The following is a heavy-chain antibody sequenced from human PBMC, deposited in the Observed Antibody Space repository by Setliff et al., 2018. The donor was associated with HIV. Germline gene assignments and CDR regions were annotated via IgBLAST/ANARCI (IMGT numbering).Heavy chain of an antibody. J-gene: IGHJ6*03. CDR3: ARDWNHYFYYMDV. CDR1: GGSLNDYY. V-gene: IGHV4-34*01. Sequence: SETLSLTCAVYGGSLNDYYWSWIRLPPGKGLEWIGEINHSGSTNYNPSFKSRVTISVDTSKNQFSLKLTSVTAADTAVYYCARDWNHYFYYMDVWGKGTTVTVSS. CDR2: INHSGST. D-gene: IGHD1-1*01.